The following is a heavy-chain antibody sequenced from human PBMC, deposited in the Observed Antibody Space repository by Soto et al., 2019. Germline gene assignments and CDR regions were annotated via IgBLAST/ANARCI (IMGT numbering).Heavy chain of an antibody. CDR3: ARRWGRTFDY. J-gene: IGHJ4*02. D-gene: IGHD7-27*01. Sequence: PSETLSLTCTVSGGSISSYYWSWIRQPPGKGLEWIGYIYYSGSTNYNPSLKSRVTISADTSKNQLSLKLSSVTAADTAVYYCARRWGRTFDYWGQGTLVTVSS. V-gene: IGHV4-59*08. CDR1: GGSISSYY. CDR2: IYYSGST.